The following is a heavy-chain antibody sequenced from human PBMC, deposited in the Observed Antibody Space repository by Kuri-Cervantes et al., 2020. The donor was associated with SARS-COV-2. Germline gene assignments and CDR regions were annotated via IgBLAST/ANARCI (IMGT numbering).Heavy chain of an antibody. CDR1: GGSFSGYY. Sequence: SETLSLTCAVYGGSFSGYYWSWIRQPPGKGLEWIGEINHSGSTNYNPSLKSRVTMSVDTSKNQFSLKLSSVTAADTAAYYCARDGGTSIAAAGMEYAFDIWGQGTMVTVSS. CDR3: ARDGGTSIAAAGMEYAFDI. D-gene: IGHD6-13*01. J-gene: IGHJ3*02. V-gene: IGHV4-34*01. CDR2: INHSGST.